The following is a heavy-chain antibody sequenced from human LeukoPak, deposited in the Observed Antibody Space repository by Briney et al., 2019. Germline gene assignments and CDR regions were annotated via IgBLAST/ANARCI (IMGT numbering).Heavy chain of an antibody. J-gene: IGHJ4*02. CDR1: GFTFTNYV. CDR3: AKDRDDSGDYVFDH. Sequence: GGSLRLSCAASGFTFTNYVMSWVRQPPGKGLEWVSVIGRSGHFTNYADSVKGRFNISRDNSKDTLSLQMSSLRAEDTAIYYCAKDRDDSGDYVFDHWGQGILVTVSS. V-gene: IGHV3-23*01. D-gene: IGHD4-17*01. CDR2: IGRSGHFT.